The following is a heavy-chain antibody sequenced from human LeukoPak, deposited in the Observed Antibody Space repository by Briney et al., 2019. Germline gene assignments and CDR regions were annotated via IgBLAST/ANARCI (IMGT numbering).Heavy chain of an antibody. CDR3: ARKYCGGDCYSDDAFDI. D-gene: IGHD2-21*02. V-gene: IGHV4-30-4*01. Sequence: SETLSLTCTVSGGSISSGDYYWSWIRQPPGKGLEWIGYIYYSGSTYYNPSLKSRVTISVDTSKNQFSLKLSSVTAADTAVYYCARKYCGGDCYSDDAFDIWGQGTMVTVSS. J-gene: IGHJ3*02. CDR2: IYYSGST. CDR1: GGSISSGDYY.